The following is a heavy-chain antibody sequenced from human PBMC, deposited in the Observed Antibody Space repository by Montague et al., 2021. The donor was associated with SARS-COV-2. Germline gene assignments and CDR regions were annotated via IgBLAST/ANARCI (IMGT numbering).Heavy chain of an antibody. D-gene: IGHD1-20*01. J-gene: IGHJ6*02. V-gene: IGHV4-59*08. Sequence: SETLSLTCTVSGGSISSYYWSWIRQPPGKGLEWIGYIYYSGSTNYNQSLKSRVTISVDTSKNQFSLKLSLVTAADTAVYYCARRVTGTTVHYYYYGMDVWGQGTTVTVSS. CDR1: GGSISSYY. CDR3: ARRVTGTTVHYYYYGMDV. CDR2: IYYSGST.